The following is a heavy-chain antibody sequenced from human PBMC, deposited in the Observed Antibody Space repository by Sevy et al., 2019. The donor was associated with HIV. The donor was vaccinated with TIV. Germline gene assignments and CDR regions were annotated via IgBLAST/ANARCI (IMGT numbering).Heavy chain of an antibody. V-gene: IGHV4-61*02. J-gene: IGHJ4*02. D-gene: IGHD6-19*01. CDR1: GGSFSSSSYY. CDR2: IYTSGST. Sequence: SETLSLTCTVSGGSFSSSSYYWYWIRQPAGRGLEWIGRIYTSGSTNYNPSLKSRVTMSVDTSKNQFSLKLSSVTAADTAVYYCAGRIAVAAFDYWGQGNLVTVSS. CDR3: AGRIAVAAFDY.